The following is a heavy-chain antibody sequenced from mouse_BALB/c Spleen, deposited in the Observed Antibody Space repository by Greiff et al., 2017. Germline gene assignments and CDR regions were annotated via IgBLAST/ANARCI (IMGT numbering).Heavy chain of an antibody. CDR2: ISDGGSYT. J-gene: IGHJ2*01. CDR3: ARVFITTVGGYFDY. CDR1: GFTFSDYY. Sequence: EVHLVESGGGLVKPGGSLKLSCAASGFTFSDYYMYWVRQTPEKRLEWVATISDGGSYTYYPDSVKGRFTISRDNAKNNLYLQMSSLRSEDTAMYYCARVFITTVGGYFDYWGQGTTLTVSS. V-gene: IGHV5-4*02. D-gene: IGHD1-1*01.